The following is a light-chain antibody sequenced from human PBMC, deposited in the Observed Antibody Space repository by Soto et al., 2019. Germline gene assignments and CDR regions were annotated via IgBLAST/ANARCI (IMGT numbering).Light chain of an antibody. Sequence: QSPASLSASVGDRVTITCRASQGISSYLAWYQQKPGKAPKLLIYAASTLQSGVPSRFSGSGSGTEFTLTISSLQSEDFAVYYCQQYNNWPLTFGQGTKVDIK. CDR2: AAS. CDR1: QGISSY. J-gene: IGKJ1*01. CDR3: QQYNNWPLT. V-gene: IGKV1-9*01.